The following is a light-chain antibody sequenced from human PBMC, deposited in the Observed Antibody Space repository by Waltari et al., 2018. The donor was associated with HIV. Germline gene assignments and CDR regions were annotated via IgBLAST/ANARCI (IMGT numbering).Light chain of an antibody. J-gene: IGKJ1*01. CDR2: LGS. Sequence: DIAMIQSPDSLAVSPGESASISCRSSQNLLHTNGHNYLDWYLQRPGQAPELPIYLGSQRASGFPDRIAGSGSGTSFILKINRVEAEDVGVYYCMHGQQTPVFGQGTKVEIK. CDR3: MHGQQTPV. V-gene: IGKV2-28*01. CDR1: QNLLHTNGHNY.